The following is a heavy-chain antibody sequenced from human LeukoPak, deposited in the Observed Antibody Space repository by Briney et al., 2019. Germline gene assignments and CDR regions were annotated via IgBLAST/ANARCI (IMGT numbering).Heavy chain of an antibody. CDR3: ARILPRGFYYFDY. Sequence: SETLSLTCAVYGGSFSGYYWSWIRQPPGKGLEWIGEINHSGSTNYNPSLKSRVTISVDKSKNQFSLKLSSVTAADTAVYYCARILPRGFYYFDYWGQGTLVTVSS. J-gene: IGHJ4*02. CDR2: INHSGST. V-gene: IGHV4-34*01. CDR1: GGSFSGYY. D-gene: IGHD2-15*01.